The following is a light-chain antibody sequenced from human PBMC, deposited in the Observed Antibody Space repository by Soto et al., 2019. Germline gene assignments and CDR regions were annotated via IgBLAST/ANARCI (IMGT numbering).Light chain of an antibody. V-gene: IGKV3-11*01. CDR2: AAS. Sequence: PGERATLSCRASQSVSSYLAWYQQKPGQAPRLLIYAASNRATGIPARFSGSGSGTDFTLTISSLEPEDVAVYYCQQRSNWPPWTFGQGTKVEIK. J-gene: IGKJ1*01. CDR1: QSVSSY. CDR3: QQRSNWPPWT.